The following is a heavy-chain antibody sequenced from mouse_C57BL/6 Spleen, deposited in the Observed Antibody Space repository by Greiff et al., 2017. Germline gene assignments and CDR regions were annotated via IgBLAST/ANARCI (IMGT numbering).Heavy chain of an antibody. CDR2: IDPSDSYT. V-gene: IGHV1-50*01. D-gene: IGHD2-1*01. CDR1: GYTFTSYW. J-gene: IGHJ2*01. CDR3: ARSGGNYGYFDY. Sequence: QVQLQQPGAELVKPGASVKLSCKASGYTFTSYWMQWVKQRPGQGLEWIGEIDPSDSYTNYNQKFTGKATLTVDTSSSTAYMQLSSLTSEDSAVYYCARSGGNYGYFDYWGQGTTLTVSS.